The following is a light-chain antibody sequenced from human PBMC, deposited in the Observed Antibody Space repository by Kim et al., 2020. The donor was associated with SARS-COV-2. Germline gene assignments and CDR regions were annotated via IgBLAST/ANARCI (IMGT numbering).Light chain of an antibody. CDR3: ATWDGSLNGWV. V-gene: IGLV1-44*01. CDR2: SNN. J-gene: IGLJ3*02. Sequence: VTSSCSGRRSNIGINTVNWYQQLPGTAPKFLIYSNNQRPSGVPDPFSGSKSGTSASLAISGLQSEDEADYYCATWDGSLNGWVFGGGTQLTVL. CDR1: RSNIGINT.